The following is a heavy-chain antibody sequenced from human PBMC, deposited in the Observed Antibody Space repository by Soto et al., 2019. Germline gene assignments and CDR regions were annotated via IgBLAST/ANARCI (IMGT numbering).Heavy chain of an antibody. J-gene: IGHJ3*02. V-gene: IGHV4-59*01. CDR2: IYYSGST. D-gene: IGHD4-17*01. CDR3: ARVGDYDGFDI. Sequence: SETLSLTCTVSGGSISSYYWSWIRQPPGKGLEWIGYIYYSGSTNYNPSLKSRVTISVDTYKNQFSLKLSSVPAADTAVYYCARVGDYDGFDIWGQGTMVTVSS. CDR1: GGSISSYY.